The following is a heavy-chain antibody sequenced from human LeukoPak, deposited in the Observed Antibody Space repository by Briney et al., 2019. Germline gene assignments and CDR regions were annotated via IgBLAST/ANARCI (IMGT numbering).Heavy chain of an antibody. CDR2: MYHSGNS. CDR3: ARGGRFGGHDAFDI. D-gene: IGHD3-10*01. Sequence: SETLSLTCTVSGYSISSGYHWGWIRQPPGKGLEWIGYMYHSGNSYYNPSLKSRVTISVDTSKNQFSLKLSSVTAADTAVYYCARGGRFGGHDAFDIWGQGTMVTVSS. V-gene: IGHV4-38-2*02. CDR1: GYSISSGYH. J-gene: IGHJ3*02.